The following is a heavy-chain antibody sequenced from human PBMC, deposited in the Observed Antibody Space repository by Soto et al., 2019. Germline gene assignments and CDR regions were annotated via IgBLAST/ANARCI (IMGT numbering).Heavy chain of an antibody. J-gene: IGHJ4*02. D-gene: IGHD6-19*01. CDR2: ISYDGSNK. Sequence: GGSLRLCCAASGFTFSSYGMHWVRQAPGKGLEWVAVISYDGSNKYYADSVKGRFTISRDNSKNTLYLQMNSLRAEDTAVYYWSKDHLRAVAGTRYYFAYWGQGTLVTVSS. CDR1: GFTFSSYG. CDR3: SKDHLRAVAGTRYYFAY. V-gene: IGHV3-30*18.